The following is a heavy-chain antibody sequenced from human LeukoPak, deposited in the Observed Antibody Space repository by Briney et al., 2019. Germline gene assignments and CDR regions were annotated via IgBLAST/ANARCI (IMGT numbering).Heavy chain of an antibody. Sequence: SETLSLTCTVSGGSISSYYWSWIRQPAGKGLEWIGRIYTSGSTNYNPSLKSRVTISVDTSKNQFSLKLSSVTAADTAVYYCARFVAAAGTAPGHYYYYYMDVWGKGTTVTISS. J-gene: IGHJ6*03. V-gene: IGHV4-4*07. D-gene: IGHD6-13*01. CDR2: IYTSGST. CDR3: ARFVAAAGTAPGHYYYYYMDV. CDR1: GGSISSYY.